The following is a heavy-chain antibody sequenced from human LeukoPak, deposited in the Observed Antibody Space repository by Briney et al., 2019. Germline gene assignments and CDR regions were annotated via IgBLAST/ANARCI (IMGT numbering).Heavy chain of an antibody. CDR1: GGSFSGYY. V-gene: IGHV4-34*01. J-gene: IGHJ4*02. D-gene: IGHD5-12*01. Sequence: SETLSLTCAVYGGSFSGYYWSWIRQPPGKGLEWIGEINHSGSTNYNPSLKSRVTISVDTSKNQFSLKLSSVTAADTAVYYCARNMMWNIVATPFDYWGQGTLATVSS. CDR2: INHSGST. CDR3: ARNMMWNIVATPFDY.